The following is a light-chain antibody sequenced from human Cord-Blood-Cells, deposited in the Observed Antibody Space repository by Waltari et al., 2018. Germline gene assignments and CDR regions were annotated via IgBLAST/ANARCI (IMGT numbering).Light chain of an antibody. J-gene: IGKJ5*01. Sequence: DIQMTKSPSSLSASVGDRVTITCRASQSISSYLNWYQQKPGKAPKLLIYAASSLQSGVPSRFSGSGSGTDFTLTISSLQPEDFATYYCQQSYSEITFGQGTRLEIK. V-gene: IGKV1-39*01. CDR2: AAS. CDR1: QSISSY. CDR3: QQSYSEIT.